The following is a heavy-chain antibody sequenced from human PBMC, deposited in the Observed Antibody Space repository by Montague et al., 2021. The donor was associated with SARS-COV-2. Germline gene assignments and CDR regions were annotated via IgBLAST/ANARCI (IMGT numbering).Heavy chain of an antibody. V-gene: IGHV3-30*01. Sequence: SLRLSCAASGITFSTAIMHWVRQTPGKGLEWVAVIGIDGSSGIYXDSVKGRFTISRDNGKHMVTLQMDGLTDEDTAVYYRAREGYTSGHAGCLEHWGQGTLVTVSS. D-gene: IGHD6-19*01. CDR2: IGIDGSSG. J-gene: IGHJ4*02. CDR1: GITFSTAI. CDR3: AREGYTSGHAGCLEH.